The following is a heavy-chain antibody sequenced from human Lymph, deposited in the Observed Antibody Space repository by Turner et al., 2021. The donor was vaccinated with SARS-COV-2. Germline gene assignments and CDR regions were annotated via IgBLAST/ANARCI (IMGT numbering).Heavy chain of an antibody. D-gene: IGHD2-21*01. V-gene: IGHV3-30-3*01. J-gene: IGHJ4*02. Sequence: QVQLVESGGGVVQPGRSLRLSCAASGFTFSSYAMHWVRKAPGKGLEYVALISYDGSTKYYANSVKARFPNSRNNCKNTLSLQMNGLRAEDTAVCYCASDGGDYLDYWGQGTLVTVSS. CDR2: ISYDGSTK. CDR1: GFTFSSYA. CDR3: ASDGGDYLDY.